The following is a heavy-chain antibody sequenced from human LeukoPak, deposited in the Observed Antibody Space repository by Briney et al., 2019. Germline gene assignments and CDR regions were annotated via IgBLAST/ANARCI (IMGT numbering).Heavy chain of an antibody. J-gene: IGHJ4*02. D-gene: IGHD3-9*01. CDR1: GFTSSSYA. Sequence: GGSLRLSCAASGFTSSSYAMSWVRQAPGKGLEWVSAISGSGGSTYYADSVKGRFTISRDNSKNTLYLQMNSLRAEDTAVYYCAKGSFHYDILTGYADYFDYWGQGTLVTVSS. V-gene: IGHV3-23*01. CDR3: AKGSFHYDILTGYADYFDY. CDR2: ISGSGGST.